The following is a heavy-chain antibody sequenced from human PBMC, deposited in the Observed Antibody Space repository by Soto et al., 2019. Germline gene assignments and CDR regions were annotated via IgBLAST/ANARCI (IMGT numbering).Heavy chain of an antibody. Sequence: QVQLQESGPGLVKPSQTLSLTCTVSGGSISSGGYYWSWIRQHPGKGLEWLGYIYYNGNANYNPSLKSRVTISVDKSKNQFSVQLSSVTAADTAVYYCARAFGRFWELFLWGRGTRITVSS. CDR2: IYYNGNA. D-gene: IGHD3-10*01. V-gene: IGHV4-31*03. CDR3: ARAFGRFWELFL. J-gene: IGHJ4*02. CDR1: GGSISSGGYY.